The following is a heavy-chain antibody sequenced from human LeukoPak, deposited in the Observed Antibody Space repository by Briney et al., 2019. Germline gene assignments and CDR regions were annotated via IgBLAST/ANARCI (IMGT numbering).Heavy chain of an antibody. Sequence: GGSLRLSSEAPRFSSCTYTLSSVPEGPGQRLGWVSGILSGSGGATYYAEPVRGRFTISRDNSKNSLYLQMNSLRAEDTAVYYCVKRTSGSSGYDFWGQGTLVTVSS. CDR3: VKRTSGSSGYDF. D-gene: IGHD3-22*01. CDR2: ILSGSGGAT. V-gene: IGHV3-23*01. J-gene: IGHJ4*02. CDR1: RFSSCTYT.